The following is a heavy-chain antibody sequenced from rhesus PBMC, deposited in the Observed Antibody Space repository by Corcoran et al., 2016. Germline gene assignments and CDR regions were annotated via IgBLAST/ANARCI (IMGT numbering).Heavy chain of an antibody. CDR1: GGSLRSTY. D-gene: IGHD3-3*01. V-gene: IGHV4-173*01. J-gene: IGHJ4*01. Sequence: LQLRESCPGLVQPSETLSLTCPVSGGSLRSTYCSWIRAPPGEGLEWIGSISGSGGSTDYNPSRKSRVTISTDTSKNQCSLKLSSVTAADTAVYYCARAVTIFGHDYWGQGVLVTVSS. CDR2: ISGSGGST. CDR3: ARAVTIFGHDY.